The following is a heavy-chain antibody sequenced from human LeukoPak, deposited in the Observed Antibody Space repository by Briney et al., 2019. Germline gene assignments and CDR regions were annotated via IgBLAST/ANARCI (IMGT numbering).Heavy chain of an antibody. V-gene: IGHV3-23*01. CDR2: ITSSGST. Sequence: GASLRLPCAASGFTFNNYAMNWVRQAPGKGLEWVPVITSSGSTYYADSVKGRFTISRDNSKNTLYLQMNSLRAEDTAIYYCAKDLYGDYDFDCWGRGTLVTVSS. J-gene: IGHJ4*02. D-gene: IGHD4-17*01. CDR3: AKDLYGDYDFDC. CDR1: GFTFNNYA.